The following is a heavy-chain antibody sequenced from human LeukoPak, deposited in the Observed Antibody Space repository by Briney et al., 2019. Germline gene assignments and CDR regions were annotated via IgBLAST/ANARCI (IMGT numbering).Heavy chain of an antibody. CDR3: ARPQGALGYYFDY. V-gene: IGHV4-38-2*01. Sequence: SETLSLTCAVSGYSISSGYYLGWIRPPPGKGLEWIGNIYHSGSTYYNPSLKSRVTISVDTSKNQFSLKLSSVTAADTAVYYCARPQGALGYYFDYWGQGTLVTVSS. D-gene: IGHD3-3*02. J-gene: IGHJ4*02. CDR1: GYSISSGYY. CDR2: IYHSGST.